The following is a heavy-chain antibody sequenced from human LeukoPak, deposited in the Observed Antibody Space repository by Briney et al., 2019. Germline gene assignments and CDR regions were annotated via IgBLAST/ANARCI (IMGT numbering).Heavy chain of an antibody. D-gene: IGHD6-13*01. V-gene: IGHV3-7*01. CDR3: ARVRPVVAAAGRARPPDY. J-gene: IGHJ4*02. CDR2: IKQDGSEK. Sequence: GGSLRLSCAASGFTFSSYWMSWVRQAPGKGLEWVANIKQDGSEKCYVDSVKGRFTISRDNAKNSLYLQMNSMRAEDTAVYYCARVRPVVAAAGRARPPDYWGQGTLVTVSS. CDR1: GFTFSSYW.